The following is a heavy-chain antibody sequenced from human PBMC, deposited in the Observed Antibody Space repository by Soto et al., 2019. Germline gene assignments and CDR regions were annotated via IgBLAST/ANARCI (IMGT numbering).Heavy chain of an antibody. D-gene: IGHD1-26*01. V-gene: IGHV1-24*01. CDR2: FDPEDGAT. CDR1: GYTLTELS. CDR3: AIEPSFRGRYKHLQQ. J-gene: IGHJ1*01. Sequence: ASVQVSCNVSGYTLTELSMHWVRQAPGKGLERMGGFDPEDGATTYAQKFQARATRNEETSTDTAYLELSSLRSEDTAVYYCAIEPSFRGRYKHLQQWGRGSLVTVSS.